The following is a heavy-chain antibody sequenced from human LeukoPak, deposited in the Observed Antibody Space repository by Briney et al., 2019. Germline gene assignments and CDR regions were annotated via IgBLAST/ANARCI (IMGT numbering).Heavy chain of an antibody. CDR3: ARDDGGWSHRGGYVDY. Sequence: SVKVSCKASGGTFSSYAISWVRQAPGQGLEWMGRIIPIFGTANYAQKFQGRVTITTDESTSTAYMELSSLRSEDTAVYYCARDDGGWSHRGGYVDYWGQGTLVTVSS. J-gene: IGHJ4*02. D-gene: IGHD6-19*01. CDR1: GGTFSSYA. CDR2: IIPIFGTA. V-gene: IGHV1-69*05.